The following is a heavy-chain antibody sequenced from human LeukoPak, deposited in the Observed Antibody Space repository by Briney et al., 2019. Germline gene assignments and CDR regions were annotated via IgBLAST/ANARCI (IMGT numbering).Heavy chain of an antibody. CDR1: GGSISSYY. V-gene: IGHV4-34*01. Sequence: SETLSLTCTVSGGSISSYYWSWIRQPLGKGLVWIGEINHSGSTNYNPSLKSRVTISVDTSKNQFSLKLSSVTAADTAVYYCARGWRITMVRGVIFDPWGQGTLVTVSS. CDR3: ARGWRITMVRGVIFDP. CDR2: INHSGST. J-gene: IGHJ5*02. D-gene: IGHD3-10*01.